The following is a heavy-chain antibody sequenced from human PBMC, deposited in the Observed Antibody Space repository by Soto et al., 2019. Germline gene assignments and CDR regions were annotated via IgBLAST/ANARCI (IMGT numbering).Heavy chain of an antibody. V-gene: IGHV4-34*01. J-gene: IGHJ6*03. D-gene: IGHD6-13*01. CDR1: GVSFSGYY. CDR3: ARGPPMDSSSWYDRYYYCYMDV. CDR2: INHSGST. Sequence: QVQLQQWGAGLLKPSETLSLTCAVYGVSFSGYYWSWIRQPPGKGLEWIGEINHSGSTNYNPSLKRRLTIPVDTSKNQFSLKLSSVTAADTAVYYCARGPPMDSSSWYDRYYYCYMDVWGKGTTVTVSS.